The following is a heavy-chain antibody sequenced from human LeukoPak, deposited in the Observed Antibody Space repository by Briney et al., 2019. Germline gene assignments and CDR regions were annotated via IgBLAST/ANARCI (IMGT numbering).Heavy chain of an antibody. Sequence: GGSLRLSCAASGFTFSSYGMSWVRQAPGKGLEWVSSISGSGGSTYYGDSVKGRITISRDNSKNTLYLQMNSLRAEDTAVYYCAKDGYGGYGRGFDYWGQGTLVTVSS. J-gene: IGHJ4*02. CDR3: AKDGYGGYGRGFDY. D-gene: IGHD5-12*01. CDR1: GFTFSSYG. CDR2: ISGSGGST. V-gene: IGHV3-23*01.